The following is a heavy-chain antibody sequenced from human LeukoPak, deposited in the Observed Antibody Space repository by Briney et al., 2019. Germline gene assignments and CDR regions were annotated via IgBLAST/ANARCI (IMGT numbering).Heavy chain of an antibody. D-gene: IGHD1-26*01. J-gene: IGHJ6*02. Sequence: SQTLSLTCAVSGGSISSGGYSWSWIRQPPGKGLEWIGYIYHSGSTYYNPSLKSRVTISVDRSKNQFSLKLSSVTAADTAVYYCARVLKRRIVGANYYGMDVWGQGTTVTVSS. V-gene: IGHV4-30-2*01. CDR2: IYHSGST. CDR3: ARVLKRRIVGANYYGMDV. CDR1: GGSISSGGYS.